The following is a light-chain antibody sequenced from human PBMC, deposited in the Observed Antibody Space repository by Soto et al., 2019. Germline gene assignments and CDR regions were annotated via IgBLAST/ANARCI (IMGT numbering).Light chain of an antibody. CDR3: QQYDGAPLT. V-gene: IGKV3-20*01. CDR2: AAS. CDR1: QTLSINS. Sequence: ETVLTQSRDTLSLSPGERATLFCRASQTLSINSLAWYQQKPGQAPRLLIYAASTRHTGIPDRFNGSGSGTDFALTINRLEPEDFAVYFCQQYDGAPLTFGPGTKVDIK. J-gene: IGKJ3*01.